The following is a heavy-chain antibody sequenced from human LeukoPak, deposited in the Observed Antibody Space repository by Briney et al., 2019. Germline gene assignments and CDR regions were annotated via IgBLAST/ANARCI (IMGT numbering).Heavy chain of an antibody. V-gene: IGHV4-34*01. J-gene: IGHJ6*02. CDR3: ARGPGSSWYYYYGMDV. D-gene: IGHD6-13*01. CDR1: GGSFSGYY. CDR2: INHSGST. Sequence: SETLSLTCAVYGGSFSGYYWSWIRQPPGKGLEWIGEINHSGSTNYNPSLKSRGTISVDTSKNKFSLKQSSVTAPDTAVYYCARGPGSSWYYYYGMDVWGQGTTVTVSS.